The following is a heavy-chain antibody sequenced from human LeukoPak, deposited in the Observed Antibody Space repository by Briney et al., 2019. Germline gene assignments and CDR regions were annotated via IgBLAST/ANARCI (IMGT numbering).Heavy chain of an antibody. Sequence: GGSLRLSCGASGFTSNGFMFDDFGMSWFRQGPGKGLEWVSGIDWRGANTGYADSVKGRFTISRDNGKNFLYLQMNSLRDEDTALYYCARDVAATTVAAGAFDPWGQGTLVIVTS. D-gene: IGHD2-15*01. CDR3: ARDVAATTVAAGAFDP. CDR1: GFTSNGFMFDDFG. V-gene: IGHV3-20*04. CDR2: IDWRGANT. J-gene: IGHJ5*02.